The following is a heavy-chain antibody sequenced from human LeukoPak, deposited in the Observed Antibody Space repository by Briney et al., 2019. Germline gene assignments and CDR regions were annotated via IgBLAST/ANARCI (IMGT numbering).Heavy chain of an antibody. CDR2: IRYDGSNK. J-gene: IGHJ4*02. V-gene: IGHV3-30*02. Sequence: PGGSLRLSCAASGFTFSSYGMHWVRQAPGKGLEWVAFIRYDGSNKYYADSVKGRFTISRDNAKNSLYLQMNSLRAEDTAVYYCARDRGYSYGYPHTNTYFDYWGQGTLVTVSS. CDR3: ARDRGYSYGYPHTNTYFDY. CDR1: GFTFSSYG. D-gene: IGHD5-18*01.